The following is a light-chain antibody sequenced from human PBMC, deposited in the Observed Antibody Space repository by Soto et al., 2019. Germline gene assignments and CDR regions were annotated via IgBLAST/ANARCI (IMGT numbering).Light chain of an antibody. CDR3: QQYHDWPLT. V-gene: IGKV3-15*01. CDR1: QSVSSY. CDR2: GAS. J-gene: IGKJ4*01. Sequence: EIVLTQSPATLSLSPGERATLSCRASQSVSSYLAWYQQKPGQAPRLLIYGASTRATGIPAKFSGSGSGTELTLAISSLESEDFAVYYCQQYHDWPLTFGGGTKVESK.